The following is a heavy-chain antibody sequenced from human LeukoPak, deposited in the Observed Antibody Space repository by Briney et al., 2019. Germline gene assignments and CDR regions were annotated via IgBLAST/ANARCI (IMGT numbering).Heavy chain of an antibody. V-gene: IGHV4-39*07. CDR1: GGSISSSSYY. D-gene: IGHD3-16*02. CDR3: ASGPLSLYNRYFDY. Sequence: SETLSLTCTVSGGSISSSSYYWGWIRQPPGKGLEWIGSIYYSGSTYYNPSLKSRVTISVDTSKNQFSLKLSSVTAADTAVYYCASGPLSLYNRYFDYWGQGTLVTVSS. CDR2: IYYSGST. J-gene: IGHJ4*02.